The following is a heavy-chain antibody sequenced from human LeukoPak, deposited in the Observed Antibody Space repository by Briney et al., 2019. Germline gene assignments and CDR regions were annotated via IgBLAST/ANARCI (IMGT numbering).Heavy chain of an antibody. CDR1: GGSISSSSNY. CDR2: IYYSGST. D-gene: IGHD3-10*01. J-gene: IGHJ6*02. Sequence: SETLSLTCTVSGGSISSSSNYWGWIRQPPGRGLEWIGSIYYSGSTYYNPSLKSRVTISVDTSKNQFSLKLSSVTAADTAVYYCARDSRITMVRNSYGMDVWGQGTTVTVSS. CDR3: ARDSRITMVRNSYGMDV. V-gene: IGHV4-39*07.